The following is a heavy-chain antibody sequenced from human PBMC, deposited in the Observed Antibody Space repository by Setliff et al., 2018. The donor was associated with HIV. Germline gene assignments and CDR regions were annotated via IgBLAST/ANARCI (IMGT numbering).Heavy chain of an antibody. CDR1: GGSISTSRYY. CDR2: INYRGNT. J-gene: IGHJ6*03. V-gene: IGHV4-39*01. Sequence: SETLSLTCTVSGGSISTSRYYWGWIRQPPGKGLEWIGSINYRGNTYYNPSLKSRAAISVDTSKNQISLKLSSVTAADTAVYYCASLDGSESPYIYYCYMDAWGEGTAVTVSS. CDR3: ASLDGSESPYIYYCYMDA. D-gene: IGHD3-10*01.